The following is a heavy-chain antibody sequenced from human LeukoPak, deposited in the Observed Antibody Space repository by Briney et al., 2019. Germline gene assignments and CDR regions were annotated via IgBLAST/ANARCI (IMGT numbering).Heavy chain of an antibody. J-gene: IGHJ4*02. CDR3: ARVRGYGDYAPDY. Sequence: GGSLRLSCAASGFTFSSYSMNWVRQAPGKGLEWVSSISSSSSYIYYADSVKGRFTISRDNAKNSLYLQMNSLRAEDTAVYYCARVRGYGDYAPDYWGQGTLVTVSS. CDR2: ISSSSSYI. CDR1: GFTFSSYS. D-gene: IGHD4-17*01. V-gene: IGHV3-21*01.